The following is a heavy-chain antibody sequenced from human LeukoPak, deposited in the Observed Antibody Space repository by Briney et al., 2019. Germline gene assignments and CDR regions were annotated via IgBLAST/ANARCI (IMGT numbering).Heavy chain of an antibody. J-gene: IGHJ4*02. D-gene: IGHD2-2*01. V-gene: IGHV3-23*01. Sequence: PGASLRLSCAASGLTFSSYAMSWVRQAPGKGLEWVSAISGSGGSTYYADSVKGRFTISRDNSKNTLYLQMNSLRAEDTAVYYCAKDRMAPSPYYFDYWGQGTLVTVSS. CDR2: ISGSGGST. CDR1: GLTFSSYA. CDR3: AKDRMAPSPYYFDY.